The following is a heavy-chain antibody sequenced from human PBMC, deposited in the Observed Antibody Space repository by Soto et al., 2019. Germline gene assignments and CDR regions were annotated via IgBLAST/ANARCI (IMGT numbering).Heavy chain of an antibody. D-gene: IGHD3-16*01. CDR3: ARWGTTGGLDF. CDR1: GFTFRSFV. Sequence: QVQLVESGGGVVQPGTSLRLSCVGSGFTFRSFVIHWVRQAPGKGLEWVALTSYDGSNAYYGDSVKGRFTISRDNSKNTVDLQMESLRVEDTALYYCARWGTTGGLDFWGQGTLVSVSS. J-gene: IGHJ4*02. CDR2: TSYDGSNA. V-gene: IGHV3-30*03.